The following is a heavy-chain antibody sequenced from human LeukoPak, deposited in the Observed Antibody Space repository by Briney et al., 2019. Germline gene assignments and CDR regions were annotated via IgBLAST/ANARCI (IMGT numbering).Heavy chain of an antibody. Sequence: SETLSLTCTVSGGSISSSSYYWGWIRQPPGKGLEWIGSIYYSGSTYYNPSLKSRVTISVDTSKNQFSLKLSSVTAADTAVYYCARVRNSRVAFDYWGQGTLVIVSS. V-gene: IGHV4-39*07. D-gene: IGHD4-23*01. CDR3: ARVRNSRVAFDY. CDR2: IYYSGST. J-gene: IGHJ4*02. CDR1: GGSISSSSYY.